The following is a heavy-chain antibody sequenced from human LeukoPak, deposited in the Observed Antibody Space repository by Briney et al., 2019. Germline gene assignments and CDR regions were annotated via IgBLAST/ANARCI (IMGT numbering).Heavy chain of an antibody. J-gene: IGHJ5*02. CDR2: IYTSGTI. D-gene: IGHD3-10*01. V-gene: IGHV4-4*07. Sequence: SETLSLTCTVSGGSSNSYYWSWIRQPAGTALEWIGRIYTSGTITYNPSLKSRVTMSVDTSKNQFSLKLSSVTAADTAVYYCARDSGTTGEVKFDPWGQGTLVTVSS. CDR3: ARDSGTTGEVKFDP. CDR1: GGSSNSYY.